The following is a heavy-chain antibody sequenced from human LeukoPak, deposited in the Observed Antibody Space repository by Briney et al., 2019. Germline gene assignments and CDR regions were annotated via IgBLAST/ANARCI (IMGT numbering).Heavy chain of an antibody. J-gene: IGHJ4*02. CDR2: VNPGGSST. Sequence: GGSLRLSCAASGFTFSSYAMSWVRQAPGKGLEWVSRVNPGGSSTAYADSVKGRFSISRDNARNTLYLQMNSLRDEDTAVYYCARSDQADDYWGQGTLVAVSS. D-gene: IGHD2-2*01. CDR1: GFTFSSYA. CDR3: ARSDQADDY. V-gene: IGHV3-74*01.